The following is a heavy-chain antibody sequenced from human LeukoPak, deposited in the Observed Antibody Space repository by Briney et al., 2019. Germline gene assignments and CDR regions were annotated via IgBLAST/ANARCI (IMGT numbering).Heavy chain of an antibody. Sequence: GGSLRLSCAASGFTVSSNYMSWVRQAPGKWLEWVSVIYSGGSTYYADSVKGRFTISRDNSKNTLYLQMDSLRAEDTAVYYCARDYYDRNWFDPWGQGTLVTVSS. V-gene: IGHV3-66*02. CDR1: GFTVSSNY. D-gene: IGHD3-3*01. J-gene: IGHJ5*02. CDR2: IYSGGST. CDR3: ARDYYDRNWFDP.